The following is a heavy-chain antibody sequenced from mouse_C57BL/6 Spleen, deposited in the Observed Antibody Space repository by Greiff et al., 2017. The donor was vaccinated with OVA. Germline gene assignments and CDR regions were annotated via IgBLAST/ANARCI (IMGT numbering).Heavy chain of an antibody. D-gene: IGHD2-2*01. CDR1: GYTFTSYW. CDR2: IYHSDSET. V-gene: IGHV1-61*01. Sequence: QVQLQQPGAELVRPGSSVKLSCKASGYTFTSYWMDWVKQRPGQGLEWIGNIYHSDSETHYNQKFKDKATLTVDKSSSTAYMQLSSLTSEDSAVYYCARNGFYWGQGTSVTVSS. J-gene: IGHJ4*01. CDR3: ARNGFY.